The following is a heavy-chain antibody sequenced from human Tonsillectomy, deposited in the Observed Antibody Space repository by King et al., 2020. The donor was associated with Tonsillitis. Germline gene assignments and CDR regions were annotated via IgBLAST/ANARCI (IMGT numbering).Heavy chain of an antibody. CDR2: IIPMFRSA. Sequence: QLVQSGAEVKKPGSSVKVSCKASGGTFNNYAITWVRQAPGQGLEWMGGIIPMFRSANYAQKFQDRVTMTADKSTSTAYMELSSLRSEDTAVYYCARDLPGSTILFVAFDIWGQGTMVTVSS. V-gene: IGHV1-69*14. D-gene: IGHD3-3*01. CDR3: ARDLPGSTILFVAFDI. CDR1: GGTFNNYA. J-gene: IGHJ3*02.